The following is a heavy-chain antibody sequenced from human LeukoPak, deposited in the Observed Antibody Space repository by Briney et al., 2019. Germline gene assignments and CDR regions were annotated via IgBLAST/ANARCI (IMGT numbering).Heavy chain of an antibody. CDR1: GFTFSESW. D-gene: IGHD2-21*02. J-gene: IGHJ4*02. CDR2: VKRKTDGETT. Sequence: GSLRLSCAASGFTFSESWMNWVRQAPGKGLEWVGRVKRKTDGETTDYPAPVKGRFTISRDDSKNTFYLQMNSLKTEDTAVYYCTSRVVTTNDYWGQGTLVTASS. V-gene: IGHV3-15*01. CDR3: TSRVVTTNDY.